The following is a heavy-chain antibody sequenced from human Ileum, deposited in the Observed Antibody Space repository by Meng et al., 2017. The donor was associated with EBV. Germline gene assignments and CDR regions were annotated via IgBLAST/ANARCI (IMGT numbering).Heavy chain of an antibody. CDR3: ARDPTGGEDHQRV. V-gene: IGHV4-4*02. Sequence: LQESGPGLVKPSGTLSLTCAGSGGSISSSNWWSWVRQPPGKGLEWIGKIYHSGITIYNPSLKGRVTMSGDNSKNQFSLKLNSMTAADTAVYYCARDPTGGEDHQRVWGQGTLVTVSS. J-gene: IGHJ4*02. D-gene: IGHD1-14*01. CDR1: GGSISSSNW. CDR2: IYHSGIT.